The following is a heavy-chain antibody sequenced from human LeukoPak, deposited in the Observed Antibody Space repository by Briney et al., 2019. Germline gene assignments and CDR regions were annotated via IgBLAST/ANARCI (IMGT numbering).Heavy chain of an antibody. CDR1: GFSFSGYG. CDR3: ARGGSGTYDYYYYHALDV. Sequence: GGSLRLSCAASGFSFSGYGMHWVRQAPGKGLEWVAVISYGGVNTYYADSVKGRFTISRDNSRNTLYLQVNSLRRDDTAVYFCARGGSGTYDYYYYHALDVWGQGTTVTVSS. J-gene: IGHJ6*02. V-gene: IGHV3-30*03. CDR2: ISYGGVNT. D-gene: IGHD3-10*01.